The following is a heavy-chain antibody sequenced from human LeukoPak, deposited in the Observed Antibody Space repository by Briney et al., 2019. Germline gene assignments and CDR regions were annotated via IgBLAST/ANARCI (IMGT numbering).Heavy chain of an antibody. CDR2: VRSGGST. CDR3: ARDVTPATV. V-gene: IGHV4-59*01. Sequence: SETLSPTCTVSGGSISTNYWSWIRQPPGKGLEWIGFVRSGGSTNYNPSLKSRVTISVDTSKNQFSLKLSSVTAADTAVYYCARDVTPATVWGQGTLVTVS. J-gene: IGHJ4*02. D-gene: IGHD3-16*01. CDR1: GGSISTNY.